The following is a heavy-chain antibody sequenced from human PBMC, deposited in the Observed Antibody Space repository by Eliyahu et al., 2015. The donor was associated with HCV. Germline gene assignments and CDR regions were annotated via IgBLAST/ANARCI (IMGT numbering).Heavy chain of an antibody. CDR1: XXXFTSYX. CDR2: INTNTGNP. V-gene: IGHV7-4-1*02. Sequence: QVQLVQSGSELKKPGASVXXSCKASXXXFTSYXMXXVRQAPGQGLEWMGWINTNTGNPTYAQGFTGRFVFSLDTSVSTAYLQISSLKAEDTAVYYCARDLSASGSTSGTGYYYGMDVWGQGTTVTVSS. J-gene: IGHJ6*02. CDR3: ARDLSASGSTSGTGYYYGMDV. D-gene: IGHD2-2*01.